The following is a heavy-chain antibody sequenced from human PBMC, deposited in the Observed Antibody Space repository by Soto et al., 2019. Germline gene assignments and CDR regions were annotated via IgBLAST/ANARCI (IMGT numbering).Heavy chain of an antibody. J-gene: IGHJ6*02. Sequence: SETLSLTCTVSGGSVSSGRNYWNWIRQPPGKGLEWIGYTYYSGSTNYNPSLKSRVTISVDTSKNQFSLKLTSVTAADTAVYYCARGSHCGGDCYSGYYYYYGMDVWGQGTTVTVSS. CDR1: GGSVSSGRNY. CDR2: TYYSGST. V-gene: IGHV4-61*01. D-gene: IGHD2-21*02. CDR3: ARGSHCGGDCYSGYYYYYGMDV.